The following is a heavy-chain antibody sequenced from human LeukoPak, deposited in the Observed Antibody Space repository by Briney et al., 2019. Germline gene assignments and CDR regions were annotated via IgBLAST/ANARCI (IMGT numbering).Heavy chain of an antibody. CDR2: IIPILGIA. D-gene: IGHD6-13*01. J-gene: IGHJ4*02. CDR1: GGTFSSYA. V-gene: IGHV1-69*04. Sequence: SVKVSCKASGGTFSSYAVSWVRQAPGQGLEWMGRIIPILGIANYAQKFQGRVTITADKSTSTAYMELSSLRSEDTAVYYCARVGEQQLFDYWGQGTLVTVSS. CDR3: ARVGEQQLFDY.